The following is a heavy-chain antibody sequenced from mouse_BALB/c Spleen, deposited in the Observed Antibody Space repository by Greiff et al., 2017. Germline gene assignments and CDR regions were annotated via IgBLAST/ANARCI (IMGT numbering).Heavy chain of an antibody. D-gene: IGHD2-4*01. CDR1: GYSFTSYW. CDR2: IYPGNSDT. V-gene: IGHV1-5*01. Sequence: VHVKQSGTVLARPGASVKMSCKASGYSFTSYWMHWVKQRPGQGLEWIGAIYPGNSDTSYNQKFKGKAKLTAVTSASTAYMELSSLTNEDSAVYYCTRSREYYDYDGFAYWGQGTLVTVSA. CDR3: TRSREYYDYDGFAY. J-gene: IGHJ3*01.